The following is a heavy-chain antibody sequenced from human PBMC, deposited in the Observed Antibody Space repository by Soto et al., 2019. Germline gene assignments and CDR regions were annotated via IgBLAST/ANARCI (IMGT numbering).Heavy chain of an antibody. CDR1: GFTFSSHW. D-gene: IGHD2-8*02. J-gene: IGHJ4*02. CDR3: ARDNHWSYYX. Sequence: PGGSLRLSCAASGFTFSSHWMHWVRQAPGKGLVWVSHIGPDGSGTREEDSVQGRFTISRDNARNTLYLQMNSLRDEDTAVYYCARDNHWSYYXWGQVILVTVSX. CDR2: IGPDGSGT. V-gene: IGHV3-74*01.